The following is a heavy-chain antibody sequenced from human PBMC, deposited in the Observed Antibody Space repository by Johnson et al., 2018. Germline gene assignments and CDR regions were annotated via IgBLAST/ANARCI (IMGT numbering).Heavy chain of an antibody. CDR1: GGSITSGNNA. CDR2: IYTSGDT. J-gene: IGHJ6*03. V-gene: IGHV4-61*02. Sequence: QVQLQESGPGLVKPSQTLSLTCTVSGGSITSGNNAWSWIRQPAGKGLEWVGRIYTSGDTNYHPTLRSRVTESLDTSKNQFTLRLTTGTAADTAIYYCARGNSHYYFYMDVWGKGTTVTVSS. CDR3: ARGNSHYYFYMDV. D-gene: IGHD4-23*01.